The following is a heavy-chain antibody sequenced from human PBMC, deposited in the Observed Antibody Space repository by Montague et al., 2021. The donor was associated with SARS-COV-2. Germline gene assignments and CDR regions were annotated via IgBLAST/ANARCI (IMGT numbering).Heavy chain of an antibody. D-gene: IGHD2-15*01. Sequence: SLRLSCAASGFTFGDYAMSWVRQAPGKGLEWVGFIRSKAYGGTTEHAASVKGRLTISRDDSKSIAYLQMNSLKTEDTAVYYCTRLPGWELPNSDSWGQGTLVTVSS. CDR3: TRLPGWELPNSDS. V-gene: IGHV3-49*04. CDR2: IRSKAYGGTT. CDR1: GFTFGDYA. J-gene: IGHJ4*02.